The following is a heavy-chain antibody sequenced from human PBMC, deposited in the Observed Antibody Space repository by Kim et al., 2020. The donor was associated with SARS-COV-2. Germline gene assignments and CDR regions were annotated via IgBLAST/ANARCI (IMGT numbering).Heavy chain of an antibody. CDR1: GFTFSSYA. CDR3: AKPPRGSGWYSGDY. D-gene: IGHD6-19*01. CDR2: ISGSGGST. Sequence: GGSLRLSCAASGFTFSSYAMSWVRQAPGKGLEWVSAISGSGGSTYYADSVKGRFTISRDNSKNTLYLQMNSLRAEDTAVYYCAKPPRGSGWYSGDYWGQGTLVTVSS. V-gene: IGHV3-23*01. J-gene: IGHJ4*02.